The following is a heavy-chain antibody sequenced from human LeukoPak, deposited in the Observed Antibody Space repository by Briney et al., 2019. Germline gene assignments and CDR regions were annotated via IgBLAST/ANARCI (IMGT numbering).Heavy chain of an antibody. CDR2: INPNSGGT. Sequence: PRASVKVSCKASGYTFTGYYMHWVRQAPGQGLEWMGWINPNSGGTNYAQKFQGRVTMTRDTSISTAYMELSRLRSDDTAVYYCARGHGGNSRSWFDPWGQGTLVTVSS. D-gene: IGHD4-23*01. V-gene: IGHV1-2*02. CDR3: ARGHGGNSRSWFDP. J-gene: IGHJ5*02. CDR1: GYTFTGYY.